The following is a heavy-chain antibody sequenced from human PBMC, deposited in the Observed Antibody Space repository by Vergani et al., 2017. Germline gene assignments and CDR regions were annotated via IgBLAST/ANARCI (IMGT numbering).Heavy chain of an antibody. Sequence: QLQLQESGPGPVKPSETLSLTCTVSGGSISSSSYYWGWIRQPPGKGLEWIGSIYYSGSTYYNPSLKSRVTISVDTSKNQFSLKLSSVTAADTAVYYCARVAKDYYYYGMDVWGQGTTVTVSS. CDR2: IYYSGST. CDR3: ARVAKDYYYYGMDV. V-gene: IGHV4-39*07. J-gene: IGHJ6*02. CDR1: GGSISSSSYY.